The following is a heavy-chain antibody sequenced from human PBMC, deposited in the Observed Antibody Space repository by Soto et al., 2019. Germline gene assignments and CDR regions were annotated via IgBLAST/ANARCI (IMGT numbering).Heavy chain of an antibody. CDR3: ARETRSYCSGGSCYLNYYYYYYGMDV. D-gene: IGHD2-15*01. CDR2: VGGGGSDT. V-gene: IGHV3-23*01. CDR1: AINFRSYA. J-gene: IGHJ6*02. Sequence: GGSLRLSCSASAINFRSYAMSWVRQAPGKGLEWVSAVGGGGSDTYYADSVKGRFTISRDDSKNTLYLHMSSLRVEDTAVYYCARETRSYCSGGSCYLNYYYYYYGMDVWGQGTTVTVSS.